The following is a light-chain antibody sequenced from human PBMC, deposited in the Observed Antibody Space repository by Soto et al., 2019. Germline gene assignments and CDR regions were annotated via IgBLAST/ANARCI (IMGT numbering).Light chain of an antibody. V-gene: IGKV1-27*01. CDR1: QGFSNY. Sequence: DIQLTQSPSSLSASVGDRVTITCRASQGFSNYLAWYQQKPGQVPKLLIYAASTLQSGVPSRFSGSGSGTDFTLTISTLQPEDVATYYCQRYNSAPWTFGPGTKVEIK. J-gene: IGKJ1*01. CDR2: AAS. CDR3: QRYNSAPWT.